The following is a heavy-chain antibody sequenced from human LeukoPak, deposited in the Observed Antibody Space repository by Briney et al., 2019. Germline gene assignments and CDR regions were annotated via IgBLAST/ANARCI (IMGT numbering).Heavy chain of an antibody. D-gene: IGHD1-26*01. CDR3: AKNRGAGSHFYYHMNV. J-gene: IGHJ6*03. CDR2: ISYDGSNK. V-gene: IGHV3-30*18. CDR1: GFTFSSYG. Sequence: GGSLRLSCAASGFTFSSYGMHWVRQAPGKGLEWVAVISYDGSNKYYADSVKGRFTISRDNSKNMVYLQVNSLRADDTAVYYCAKNRGAGSHFYYHMNVWGKGTTVTVSS.